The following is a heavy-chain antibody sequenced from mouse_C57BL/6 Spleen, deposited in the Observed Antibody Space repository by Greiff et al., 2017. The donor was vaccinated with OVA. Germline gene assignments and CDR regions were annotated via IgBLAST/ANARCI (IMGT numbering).Heavy chain of an antibody. Sequence: VQLQQSGPELVKPGASVKMSCKASGYTFTDYNMHWVKQSHGKSLEWIGYINPNNGGTSYNQKFKGKATLTVNKSSSTAYMELRSLTSEDSAVNYCANYYYGSSLFDYWGQGTTLTVSS. CDR2: INPNNGGT. CDR1: GYTFTDYN. J-gene: IGHJ2*01. V-gene: IGHV1-22*01. D-gene: IGHD1-1*01. CDR3: ANYYYGSSLFDY.